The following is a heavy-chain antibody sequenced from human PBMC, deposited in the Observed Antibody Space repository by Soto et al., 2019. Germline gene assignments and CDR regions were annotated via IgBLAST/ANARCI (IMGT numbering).Heavy chain of an antibody. CDR2: IKSKTDGGTT. V-gene: IGHV3-15*07. Sequence: GGSLRLSCAASGFTFSNAWMNWVRQAPGKGLEWVGRIKSKTDGGTTDYAAPVKGRFTISRDDSKNTLYLQMNSLKTEDTAVYYCTTQPYSSSSFIRREYYFDYWGQGTLVTVSS. CDR3: TTQPYSSSSFIRREYYFDY. D-gene: IGHD6-6*01. CDR1: GFTFSNAW. J-gene: IGHJ4*02.